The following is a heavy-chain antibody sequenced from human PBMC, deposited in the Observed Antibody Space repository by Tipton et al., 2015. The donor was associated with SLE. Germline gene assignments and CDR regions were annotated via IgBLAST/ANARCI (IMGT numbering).Heavy chain of an antibody. Sequence: TLSLTCTVSGGSISSHYWSWIRQAPGKGLEWIGYISNSETTNYNPSLKSRVSISADTSKNQFSLNLDSMTAADTAVYYCARDSHTDYGDFYVDSWGQGTLVTVSS. CDR1: GGSISSHY. J-gene: IGHJ4*02. CDR3: ARDSHTDYGDFYVDS. V-gene: IGHV4-4*08. D-gene: IGHD4-17*01. CDR2: ISNSETT.